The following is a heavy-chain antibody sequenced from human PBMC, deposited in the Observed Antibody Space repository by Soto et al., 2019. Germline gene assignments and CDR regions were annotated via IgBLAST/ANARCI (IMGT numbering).Heavy chain of an antibody. CDR2: IYHSGST. CDR1: GGSISSGGYS. Sequence: SETLSLTCAVSGGSISSGGYSWSWIRQPPGKGLEWIGYIYHSGSTYYNPSLKSRVTISVDRSKNQFSLKLSSVTAADTTVYYCARGQTYYDILTGYTTYYFDYWGQGTLVTVSS. CDR3: ARGQTYYDILTGYTTYYFDY. D-gene: IGHD3-9*01. V-gene: IGHV4-30-2*01. J-gene: IGHJ4*02.